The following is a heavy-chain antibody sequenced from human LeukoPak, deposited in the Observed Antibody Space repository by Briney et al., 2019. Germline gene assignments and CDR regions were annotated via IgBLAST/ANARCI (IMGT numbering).Heavy chain of an antibody. CDR3: STDPSKYNWNTVY. Sequence: PGGSLTLSCEASGFTFANAWMRWVRPAPGKGLQWVGRIKTKSERGTTDYAAPVRGRFTISRDDSQNPLYLQLNSLTTEDTAVYYCSTDPSKYNWNTVYWGQGTLVTVSP. CDR2: IKTKSERGTT. V-gene: IGHV3-15*01. D-gene: IGHD1/OR15-1a*01. J-gene: IGHJ4*02. CDR1: GFTFANAW.